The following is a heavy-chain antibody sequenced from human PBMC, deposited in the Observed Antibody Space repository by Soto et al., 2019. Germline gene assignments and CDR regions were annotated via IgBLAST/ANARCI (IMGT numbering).Heavy chain of an antibody. CDR1: GGSFSGYY. J-gene: IGHJ4*02. V-gene: IGHV4-34*01. CDR2: INHSGST. CDR3: ARDKIPGLFAY. Sequence: SETLSLACAVYGGSFSGYYWTWIRQPPGTGLEWIGEINHSGSTNYNPSLKSRATISVDTSKNQFSLKLTSVTAADTAVYYCARDKIPGLFAYWGQGTLVTVSS.